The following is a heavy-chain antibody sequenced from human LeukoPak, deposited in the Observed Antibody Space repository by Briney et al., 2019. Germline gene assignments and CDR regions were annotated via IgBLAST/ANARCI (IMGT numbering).Heavy chain of an antibody. D-gene: IGHD2-2*02. V-gene: IGHV4-59*01. CDR2: IYYSGST. CDR3: ARVRGISAYTY. J-gene: IGHJ4*02. CDR1: GGSISSYY. Sequence: SETLSLTCTVSGGSISSYYWSWIRQPPGKGLEWIGYIYYSGSTNYNPSLKSRVTISVDTSKNRFSLKLSSVTAADTAVYYCARVRGISAYTYWGQGTLVTVSS.